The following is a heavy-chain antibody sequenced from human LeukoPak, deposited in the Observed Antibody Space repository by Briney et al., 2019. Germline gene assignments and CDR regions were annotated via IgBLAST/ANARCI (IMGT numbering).Heavy chain of an antibody. Sequence: GGSLRLSCAASGFTFSNYAMNWVRQAPGRGLEWVSFIGVSSGSIYYADSVKGRFTISRDNAKNSLYLQMNSLRAEDTAVYYCAGRDYGSGSFYWGQGTLVTVSS. D-gene: IGHD3-10*01. V-gene: IGHV3-48*01. CDR3: AGRDYGSGSFY. CDR2: IGVSSGSI. CDR1: GFTFSNYA. J-gene: IGHJ4*02.